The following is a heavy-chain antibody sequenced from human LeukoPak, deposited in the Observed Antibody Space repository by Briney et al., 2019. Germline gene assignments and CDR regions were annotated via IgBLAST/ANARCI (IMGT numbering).Heavy chain of an antibody. CDR2: TNHRGST. D-gene: IGHD6-19*01. Sequence: KSSETLSLTCAFSGGSFSGHSWGWIRQTPGQGLEWIGETNHRGSTNYNPSLKSRVTISVDASKSQFSLKLSSVTAADTAVYYCARVSRWFLAVAGYADFWGQGTQVTVSS. CDR1: GGSFSGHS. J-gene: IGHJ4*02. V-gene: IGHV4-34*01. CDR3: ARVSRWFLAVAGYADF.